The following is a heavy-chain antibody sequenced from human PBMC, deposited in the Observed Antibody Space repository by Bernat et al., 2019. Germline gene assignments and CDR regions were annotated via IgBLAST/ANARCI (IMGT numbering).Heavy chain of an antibody. Sequence: EVQLVESGGGLVKPWGSLRLSCAASGFTFSNAWMSWVRQAPGKGLEWVGRIKSKTDGGTTDYAAPVKGRFTISRDDSKNTLYLQMNSLKTEDTAVYYCTTAPYSGSYYGYYYGMDVWGQGTTVNVSS. J-gene: IGHJ6*02. CDR1: GFTFSNAW. CDR2: IKSKTDGGTT. D-gene: IGHD1-26*01. CDR3: TTAPYSGSYYGYYYGMDV. V-gene: IGHV3-15*01.